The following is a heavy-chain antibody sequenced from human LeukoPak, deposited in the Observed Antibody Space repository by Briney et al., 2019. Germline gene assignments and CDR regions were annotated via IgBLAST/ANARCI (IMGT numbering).Heavy chain of an antibody. CDR1: GFTFSSYA. D-gene: IGHD5-18*01. CDR3: ASGKYRYGDNWFDP. CDR2: ILYDGSNK. Sequence: PGGSLRLSCAASGFTFSSYAMHWVRQAPGKGLEWVAVILYDGSNKYYADSVKGRFTISRDNSKNTLYLQMNSLRAEDTAVYFCASGKYRYGDNWFDPWGQGTLVTVSS. V-gene: IGHV3-30*04. J-gene: IGHJ5*02.